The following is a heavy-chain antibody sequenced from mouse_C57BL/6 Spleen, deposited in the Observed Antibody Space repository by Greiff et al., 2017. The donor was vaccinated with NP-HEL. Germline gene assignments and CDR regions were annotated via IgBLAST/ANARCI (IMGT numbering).Heavy chain of an antibody. Sequence: EVQLVESGGGLVKPGGSLKLSCAASGFTFSDYGMHWVRQAPEKGLEWVAYISSGSSTIYYADTVKGRFTISRDNSKNTLFLQMTSLRSEDTAMYYCARPVAIYYDPYAMDYWGQGTSVTVSS. J-gene: IGHJ4*01. D-gene: IGHD2-4*01. CDR1: GFTFSDYG. V-gene: IGHV5-17*01. CDR3: ARPVAIYYDPYAMDY. CDR2: ISSGSSTI.